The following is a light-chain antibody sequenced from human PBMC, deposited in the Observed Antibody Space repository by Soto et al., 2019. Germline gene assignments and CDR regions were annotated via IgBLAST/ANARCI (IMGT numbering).Light chain of an antibody. J-gene: IGKJ1*01. CDR3: QHTHSTPRT. CDR1: RSISTH. V-gene: IGKV1-39*01. Sequence: DIQITQSPSSLSASVGDRVTIICRASRSISTHLNWYQQRPGKAPHLLIFAASTLHTGVPPRFSGSGAGTDFTLTISSLQPEDLATYYRQHTHSTPRTFGQGTKVDIK. CDR2: AAS.